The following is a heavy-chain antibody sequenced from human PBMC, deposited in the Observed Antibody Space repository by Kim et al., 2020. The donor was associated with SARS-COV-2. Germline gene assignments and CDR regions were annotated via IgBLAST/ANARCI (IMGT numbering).Heavy chain of an antibody. Sequence: PPHAQGFTGRFCFSLDTSVSTAYLQISSLKAEDTAVYYCAREDALFAFDIWGQGTMVTVSS. V-gene: IGHV7-4-1*02. D-gene: IGHD2-2*01. CDR2: P. CDR3: AREDALFAFDI. J-gene: IGHJ3*02.